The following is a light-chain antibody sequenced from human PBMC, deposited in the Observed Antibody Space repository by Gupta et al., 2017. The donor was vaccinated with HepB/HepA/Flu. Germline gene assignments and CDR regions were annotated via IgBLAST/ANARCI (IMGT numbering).Light chain of an antibody. J-gene: IGLJ2*01. CDR2: GVN. V-gene: IGLV2-23*02. CDR1: NSDIGSYSL. CDR3: CTYAGSNTLGV. Sequence: QSPLPHPASVSASLGHCITNACTGTNSDIGSYSLVSWYQQHPGKAPKLMIYGVNKRPSGVSNRFSGSKSGNTASLTISGLQAEDEADYYCCTYAGSNTLGVFGGGTKLTVL.